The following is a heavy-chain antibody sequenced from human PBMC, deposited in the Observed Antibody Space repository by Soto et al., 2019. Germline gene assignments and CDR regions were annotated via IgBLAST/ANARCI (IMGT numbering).Heavy chain of an antibody. V-gene: IGHV3-23*01. CDR3: AKGAAVAGTGLESARPGPGYYMDV. Sequence: GGSLRLSCAASGFTFSSYAMSWVRQAPGKGLEWVSAISGSGGSTYYADSVKGRFTISRDNSKNTLYLQMNSLRAEDTAVYYCAKGAAVAGTGLESARPGPGYYMDVWGKGTTVTVSS. J-gene: IGHJ6*03. D-gene: IGHD6-19*01. CDR1: GFTFSSYA. CDR2: ISGSGGST.